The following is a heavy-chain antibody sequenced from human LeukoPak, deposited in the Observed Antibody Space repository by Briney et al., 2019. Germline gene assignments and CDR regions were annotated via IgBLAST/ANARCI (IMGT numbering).Heavy chain of an antibody. J-gene: IGHJ6*03. CDR3: AKDGSIAATGNYYYYMDV. Sequence: GGSLRLSCAASGFIFDNYGMHWVRQAPGKGLEWVAIISYDGTDKYYADSVKGRFTLSRDYSKNTLYLQMNSLRPEDSAVYYCAKDGSIAATGNYYYYMDVWGKGTTVAVSS. CDR1: GFIFDNYG. CDR2: ISYDGTDK. V-gene: IGHV3-30*18. D-gene: IGHD6-13*01.